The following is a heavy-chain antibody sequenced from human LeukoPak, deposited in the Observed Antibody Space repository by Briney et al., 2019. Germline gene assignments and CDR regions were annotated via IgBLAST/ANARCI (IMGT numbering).Heavy chain of an antibody. V-gene: IGHV1-2*02. CDR3: ARDVVVVAATMRFDP. Sequence: ASVKVSCKASGYTFTGYYMHWVRQVPGQGLEWMGWINPNSGGTNYAQKFQGRVTMTRDTSISTAYMELSRLRSDDTAVYYCARDVVVVAATMRFDPWGQGTLVTVSS. J-gene: IGHJ5*02. CDR1: GYTFTGYY. D-gene: IGHD2-15*01. CDR2: INPNSGGT.